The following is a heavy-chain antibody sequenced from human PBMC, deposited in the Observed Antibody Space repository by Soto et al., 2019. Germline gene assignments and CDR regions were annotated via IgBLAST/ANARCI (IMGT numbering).Heavy chain of an antibody. CDR2: FHYGEST. J-gene: IGHJ6*02. CDR1: GGSISSGPYS. Sequence: QLQLQESGPGLVKPSETLSLTCTVSGGSISSGPYSWGWIRQPPGEGLEWIATFHYGESTHYNPSREIRVTVSVDTSQNHFSLKVSSVTVADTAVYYCARLGGFCSSTNCYGYYAMDVWGQGTTVTVSS. V-gene: IGHV4-39*02. CDR3: ARLGGFCSSTNCYGYYAMDV. D-gene: IGHD2-2*01.